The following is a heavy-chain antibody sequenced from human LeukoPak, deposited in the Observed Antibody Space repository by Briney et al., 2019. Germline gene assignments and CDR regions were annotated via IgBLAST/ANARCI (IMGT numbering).Heavy chain of an antibody. CDR1: GFTFSSYA. Sequence: PGRSLRLSCAASGFTFSSYAMSWVRQAPGKGMEWVSAISGSGGSTYYADSVKGRFTISRDNSKNTLYLQMNSLRAEDTAVYYCAKVQIITIFGLVTPQPCDYWGQGTLVTVSS. CDR3: AKVQIITIFGLVTPQPCDY. J-gene: IGHJ4*02. D-gene: IGHD3-3*01. V-gene: IGHV3-23*01. CDR2: ISGSGGST.